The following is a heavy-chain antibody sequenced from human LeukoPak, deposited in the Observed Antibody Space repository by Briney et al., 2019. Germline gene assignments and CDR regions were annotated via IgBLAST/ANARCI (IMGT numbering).Heavy chain of an antibody. D-gene: IGHD2-15*01. Sequence: GGSLRLSCAASGFTFSSYWMSWVRQAPGKGLEWVANIKQDGSEEYYVDSVKGRFTISRDNAKNSLYLQMNSLRAEDTAVYYCARGFQIQRLRVVAATTLPYYFDYWGQGTLVTVSS. CDR1: GFTFSSYW. CDR3: ARGFQIQRLRVVAATTLPYYFDY. V-gene: IGHV3-7*01. CDR2: IKQDGSEE. J-gene: IGHJ4*02.